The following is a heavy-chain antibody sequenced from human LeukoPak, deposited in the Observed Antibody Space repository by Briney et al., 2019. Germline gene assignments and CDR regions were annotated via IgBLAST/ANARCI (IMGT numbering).Heavy chain of an antibody. V-gene: IGHV5-51*01. CDR1: GYSFSNHW. D-gene: IGHD3-3*01. CDR2: IYPGDSDT. Sequence: GESLKISCKGSGYSFSNHWIGWVRQMPGKGLEWMGIIYPGDSDTRYSPSFQGQVTISADKSISTAYLQWSSLKASDTAMYYCARTHTIFGVVTDAFDIWGQGTMVTVSS. J-gene: IGHJ3*02. CDR3: ARTHTIFGVVTDAFDI.